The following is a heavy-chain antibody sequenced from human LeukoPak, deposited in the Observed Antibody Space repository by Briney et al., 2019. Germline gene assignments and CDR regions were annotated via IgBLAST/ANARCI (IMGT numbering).Heavy chain of an antibody. D-gene: IGHD5-18*01. Sequence: PGGSLRLSCAASGFTFSSYAMSWVRQAPGKGLEWVANIKQDGSEKYYVDSVKGRFTISRDNAKNSLYLQMNSLRVDDTALYYCARAGYTYTTLYYWGQGTLVTVSS. CDR3: ARAGYTYTTLYY. V-gene: IGHV3-7*01. J-gene: IGHJ4*02. CDR1: GFTFSSYA. CDR2: IKQDGSEK.